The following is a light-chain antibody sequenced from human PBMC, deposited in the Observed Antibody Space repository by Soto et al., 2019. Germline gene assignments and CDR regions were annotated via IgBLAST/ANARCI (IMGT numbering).Light chain of an antibody. CDR2: RNS. CDR3: AAWDVSLSGVV. Sequence: QSVLTQPPSASGTPGQRVTISCSGSRSNIGSNYVYWYQQLPGTVPQLLIYRNSERPSGVPDRFSGSKSGTSASLAISGLRSEDEADYYCAAWDVSLSGVVFGGGTKLTVL. V-gene: IGLV1-47*01. CDR1: RSNIGSNY. J-gene: IGLJ2*01.